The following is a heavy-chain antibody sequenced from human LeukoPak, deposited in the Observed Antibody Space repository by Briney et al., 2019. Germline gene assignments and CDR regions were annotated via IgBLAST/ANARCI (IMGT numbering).Heavy chain of an antibody. CDR3: AGDRWRGAPDYFDC. D-gene: IGHD1-26*01. J-gene: IGHJ4*02. V-gene: IGHV3-30*03. Sequence: GGSLRLFCAASGFSLTHDAIHWVRQAPGKGLEWVAVVSKDTVSKLYRDSVKGRFTVSTDSPKNTVYLQMTGLRSEDTAVYYCAGDRWRGAPDYFDCWGQGTLVTVSS. CDR2: VSKDTVSK. CDR1: GFSLTHDA.